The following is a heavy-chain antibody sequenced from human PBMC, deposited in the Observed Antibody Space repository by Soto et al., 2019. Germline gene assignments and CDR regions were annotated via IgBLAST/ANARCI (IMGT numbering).Heavy chain of an antibody. J-gene: IGHJ6*03. CDR1: GFTFTSSA. D-gene: IGHD3-9*01. V-gene: IGHV1-58*02. CDR3: AAGTRYDILTGYQNYYYYMDV. CDR2: IVVGSGNT. Sequence: ASVKVSCKASGFTFTSSAMQWVRQARGQRLEWIGWIVVGSGNTNYAQKFQERVTITRDMSTSTAYMELSSLSSVDTAVYYCAAGTRYDILTGYQNYYYYMDVWGKGTTVTVSS.